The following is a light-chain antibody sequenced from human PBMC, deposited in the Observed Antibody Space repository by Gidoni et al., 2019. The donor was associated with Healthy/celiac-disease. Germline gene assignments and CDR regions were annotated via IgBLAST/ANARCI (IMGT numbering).Light chain of an antibody. CDR3: SSYAGSNNVV. CDR2: EVS. Sequence: QSALTQPPSASGYPGQSVTISCTGTSSDVGGYNYVSWYQQHPGKAPKLMIYEVSKRPSGVPDRFSGSTSGNTASLTVSGLQAEDEADYYCSSYAGSNNVVFGGGTKLTVL. J-gene: IGLJ2*01. V-gene: IGLV2-8*01. CDR1: SSDVGGYNY.